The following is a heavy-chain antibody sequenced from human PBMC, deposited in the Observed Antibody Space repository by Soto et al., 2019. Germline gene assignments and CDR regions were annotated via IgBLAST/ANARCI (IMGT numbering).Heavy chain of an antibody. Sequence: QVQLVQSGAEVKKPGSSVKVSCKASGGTFSSYAISWVRQAPGQGLEWMGGIIPIFGTANYAQKFQGRVKITADESTSTAYMELSSLRSEDTAVYYCARDNWKAMIRGVITAPYYYYGMDVWGQGTTVTVSS. CDR3: ARDNWKAMIRGVITAPYYYYGMDV. D-gene: IGHD3-10*01. V-gene: IGHV1-69*01. CDR1: GGTFSSYA. CDR2: IIPIFGTA. J-gene: IGHJ6*02.